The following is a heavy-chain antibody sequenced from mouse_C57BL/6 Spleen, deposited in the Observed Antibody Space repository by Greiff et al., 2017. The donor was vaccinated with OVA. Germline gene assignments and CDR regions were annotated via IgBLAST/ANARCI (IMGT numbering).Heavy chain of an antibody. CDR3: TTGIVATDYFDY. V-gene: IGHV14-1*01. CDR1: GFNIKDYY. CDR2: IDPEDGDT. J-gene: IGHJ2*01. D-gene: IGHD1-1*01. Sequence: VQLQQSGAELVWPGASVKLSCTASGFNIKDYYMHWVKQRPEQGLEWIGRIDPEDGDTEYAPKFQGKATMTADTSSNTAYLQLSSLTSEDTAVYYCTTGIVATDYFDYWGQGTTLTVSS.